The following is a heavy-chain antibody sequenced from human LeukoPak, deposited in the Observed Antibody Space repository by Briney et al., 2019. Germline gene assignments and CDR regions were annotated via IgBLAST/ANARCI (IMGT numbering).Heavy chain of an antibody. J-gene: IGHJ5*02. CDR2: INTDGRTT. D-gene: IGHD6-19*01. CDR1: GFPFNNYW. Sequence: GSLRLSCAASGFPFNNYWMHWVRQAPGKGLVWVSSINTDGRTTRYAASVQGRFTISGDNAKNTLYLQMNSLRVDDTAVYYCARAGASGWYAAGWFDPWGQGTLVTVSS. CDR3: ARAGASGWYAAGWFDP. V-gene: IGHV3-74*01.